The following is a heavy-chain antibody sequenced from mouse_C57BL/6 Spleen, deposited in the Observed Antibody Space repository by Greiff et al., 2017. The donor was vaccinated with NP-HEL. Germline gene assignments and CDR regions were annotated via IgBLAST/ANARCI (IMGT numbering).Heavy chain of an antibody. Sequence: EQSGPELVKPGDSVKISCKASGYSFTGYFMNWVMQSHGKSLEWIGRINPYNGDTFYNQKFKGKATLTVDKSSSTAHMELRSLTSEDSAVYYGAREGYGSSYGYWYFDVWGTGTTVTVSS. CDR2: INPYNGDT. V-gene: IGHV1-20*01. CDR3: AREGYGSSYGYWYFDV. D-gene: IGHD1-1*01. J-gene: IGHJ1*03. CDR1: GYSFTGYF.